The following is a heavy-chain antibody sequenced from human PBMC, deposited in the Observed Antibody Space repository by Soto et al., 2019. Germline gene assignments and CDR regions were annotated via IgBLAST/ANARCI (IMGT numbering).Heavy chain of an antibody. CDR3: ARGRKGFSTSCYVD. CDR2: INDSGGT. J-gene: IGHJ4*02. D-gene: IGHD6-13*01. CDR1: GGSFSGYY. V-gene: IGHV4-34*01. Sequence: SETLSLTCAVYGGSFSGYYWTWIRQPPGKGLEWIGEINDSGGTDYNASLKSGGTISLDTSKNKLLLKLSSVTAADTPVYSCARGRKGFSTSCYVDWGQGTLVTVSS.